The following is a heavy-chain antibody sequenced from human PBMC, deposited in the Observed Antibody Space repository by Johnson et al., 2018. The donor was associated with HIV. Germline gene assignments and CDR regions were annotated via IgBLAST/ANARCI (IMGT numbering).Heavy chain of an antibody. J-gene: IGHJ3*02. CDR3: ARERSDSSGWLFSPGAFDI. V-gene: IGHV3-23*04. CDR2: ISGSGGST. CDR1: GFTFRSYA. Sequence: VQLVESGGGVVQPGRSLRLSCAASGFTFRSYAMHWVRQTPGKGLEWVSAISGSGGSTYYADSVKGRFTISRDNAKNSLYLQVNSLRAEDTAVYYCARERSDSSGWLFSPGAFDIWGQGTMVTVSP. D-gene: IGHD6-19*01.